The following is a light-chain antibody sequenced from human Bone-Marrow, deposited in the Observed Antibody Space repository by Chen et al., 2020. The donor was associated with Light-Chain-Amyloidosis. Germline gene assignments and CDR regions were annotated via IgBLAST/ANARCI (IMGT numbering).Light chain of an antibody. Sequence: DIQMTQSPSTLSASVGDRVTITCRASQSIDSWLAWYQQKPGQAPKLLSYHTSTLKSGVPSRFSGSGSGSEYTLTISSLQPDDFATYYCQQYHSYSQTFGHGTKVEIK. J-gene: IGKJ1*01. CDR1: QSIDSW. CDR3: QQYHSYSQT. CDR2: HTS. V-gene: IGKV1-5*01.